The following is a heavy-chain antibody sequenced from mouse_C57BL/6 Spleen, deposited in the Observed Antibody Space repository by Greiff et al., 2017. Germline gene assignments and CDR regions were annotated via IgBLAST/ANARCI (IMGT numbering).Heavy chain of an antibody. CDR1: GYTFTDYY. V-gene: IGHV1-26*01. CDR3: ARGGAYSNFYYAMDY. J-gene: IGHJ4*01. CDR2: INPNNGGT. D-gene: IGHD2-5*01. Sequence: VQLQQSGPELVKPGASVKISCKASGYTFTDYYMNWVKQSHGKSLEWIGDINPNNGGTSYNQKFKGKATLTVDKSSSTAYMELRSLTSEDSAVYYCARGGAYSNFYYAMDYWGQGTSVTVSS.